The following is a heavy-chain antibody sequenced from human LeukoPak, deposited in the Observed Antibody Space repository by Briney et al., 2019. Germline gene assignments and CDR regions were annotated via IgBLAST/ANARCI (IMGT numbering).Heavy chain of an antibody. V-gene: IGHV3-43D*03. CDR3: AKDMGGRTRAGDYYYMDV. J-gene: IGHJ6*03. CDR2: ISWDGGST. CDR1: GFTFDDYA. D-gene: IGHD3-16*01. Sequence: GGSLRLYCAASGFTFDDYAMHWVRQAPGKGLEWVSLISWDGGSTYYADSVKGRFTISRDNSKNSLYLQMNSLRAEDTALYYCAKDMGGRTRAGDYYYMDVWGKGTTVTVSS.